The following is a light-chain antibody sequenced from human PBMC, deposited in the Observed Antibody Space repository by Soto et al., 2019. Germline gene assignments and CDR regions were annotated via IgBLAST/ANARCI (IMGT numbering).Light chain of an antibody. CDR1: QSVAGSY. CDR3: QQRSNWPST. CDR2: GAS. Sequence: EIVLTQSPGTLSLSPGEIATLSFRASQSVAGSYLAWYQQKPGQAPRLLIYGASSRATGIPARFSGSGSGTDFTLTISSLEPEDFAVYYCQQRSNWPSTFGQGTRLEI. J-gene: IGKJ5*01. V-gene: IGKV3D-20*02.